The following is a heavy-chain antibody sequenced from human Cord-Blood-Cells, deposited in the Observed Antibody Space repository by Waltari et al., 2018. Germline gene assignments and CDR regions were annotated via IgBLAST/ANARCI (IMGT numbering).Heavy chain of an antibody. CDR1: GGTFSSYA. J-gene: IGHJ4*02. Sequence: QVQLVQSGAEVKKPGSSVKVSCKASGGTFSSYAISWVRQAPGHGLEWMGGSIPILGKSNDAKKCQGRVTITADESTSTAYMELSSLRSEDTAVYYCASGTGRDGYNYYWGQGTLVTVSS. D-gene: IGHD5-12*01. CDR3: ASGTGRDGYNYY. V-gene: IGHV1-69*11. CDR2: SIPILGKS.